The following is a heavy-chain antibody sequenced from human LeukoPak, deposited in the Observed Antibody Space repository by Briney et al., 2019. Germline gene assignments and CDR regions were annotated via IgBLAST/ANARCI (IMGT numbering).Heavy chain of an antibody. CDR2: LYTTGTT. Sequence: SETLSLTCAVSGASITSCYWSWVRQSAGKGLEWIGRLYTTGTTNYNPSLKSRVTMSGDSSKNQLSLMLTSVTTADTAVYYCVRDGANWEEPNDAFDTWGQGTLLTVSS. CDR3: VRDGANWEEPNDAFDT. D-gene: IGHD1-26*01. CDR1: GASITSCY. V-gene: IGHV4-4*07. J-gene: IGHJ3*02.